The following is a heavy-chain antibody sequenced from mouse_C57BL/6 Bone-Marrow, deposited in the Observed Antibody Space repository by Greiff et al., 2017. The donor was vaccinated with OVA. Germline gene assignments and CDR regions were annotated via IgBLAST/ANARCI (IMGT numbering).Heavy chain of an antibody. V-gene: IGHV1-50*01. CDR1: GYTFTSYW. Sequence: VQLQQSGAELVKPGASVKLSCKASGYTFTSYWMQWVKQRPGQGLEWIGEIDPSDSYTNYNQKFKGKATLTVDTSSSTAYMQLSSLTSEDSAVYYCAKGLTEAWFAYWGQGTLVTVSA. CDR2: IDPSDSYT. J-gene: IGHJ3*01. D-gene: IGHD4-1*01. CDR3: AKGLTEAWFAY.